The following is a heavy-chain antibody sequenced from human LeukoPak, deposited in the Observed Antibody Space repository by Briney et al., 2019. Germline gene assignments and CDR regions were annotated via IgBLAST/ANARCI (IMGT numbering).Heavy chain of an antibody. V-gene: IGHV3-48*02. CDR1: GFTFSSYS. CDR3: ARSPNYYDSSGYYYDIDY. D-gene: IGHD3-22*01. CDR2: ISISSSTI. Sequence: GGSLRLSCAASGFTFSSYSMNWVRQAPGKGLEWVSYISISSSTIYYADSVKGRFTISRDNAKNSLYLQMNSLRDEDTAVYYCARSPNYYDSSGYYYDIDYWGQGTLVTVSS. J-gene: IGHJ4*02.